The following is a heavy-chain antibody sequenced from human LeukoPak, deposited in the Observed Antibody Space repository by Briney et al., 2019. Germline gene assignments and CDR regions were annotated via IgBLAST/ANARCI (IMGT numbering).Heavy chain of an antibody. J-gene: IGHJ3*01. Sequence: PSGTLSLTCAVSGVSFRSYNFWSWVRQPPGRSLEWLGEVYHSGSTIYNPSLESRITISIDSSKDQFSLKLTSVTAADTAVYYCVRVAVEMATIKGLDVWGPGTMVTVSS. V-gene: IGHV4-4*02. CDR2: VYHSGST. CDR1: GVSFRSYNF. D-gene: IGHD5-24*01. CDR3: VRVAVEMATIKGLDV.